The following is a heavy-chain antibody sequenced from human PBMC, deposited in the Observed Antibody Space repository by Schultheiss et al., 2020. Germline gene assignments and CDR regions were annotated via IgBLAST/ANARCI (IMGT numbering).Heavy chain of an antibody. D-gene: IGHD2-15*01. J-gene: IGHJ4*02. CDR1: GFTFSSYS. Sequence: GGSLRLSCAASGFTFSSYSMNWVRQAPGKGLEWVGRIRSKTNNYATAYPASVKGRFTISRDNSKNTLYLQMNSLRAEDTAVYYCARHWRYCSGGSCYEPFDYWGQGTLVTVSS. V-gene: IGHV3-73*01. CDR2: IRSKTNNYAT. CDR3: ARHWRYCSGGSCYEPFDY.